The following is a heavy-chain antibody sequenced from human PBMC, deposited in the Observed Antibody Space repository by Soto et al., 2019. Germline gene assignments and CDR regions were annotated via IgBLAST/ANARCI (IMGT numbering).Heavy chain of an antibody. CDR1: GFSFDNYG. J-gene: IGHJ5*02. CDR3: AREVAASAGPKWFDP. D-gene: IGHD6-6*01. CDR2: INWNGDRF. Sequence: PGGSLRLSCAASGFSFDNYGMSWVRQAPGKGLEWVAGINWNGDRFGYVDSLRGRSTISRDNAKNALYLQMSSLRAEDTAFYYFAREVAASAGPKWFDPWGQGTLVTVSS. V-gene: IGHV3-20*04.